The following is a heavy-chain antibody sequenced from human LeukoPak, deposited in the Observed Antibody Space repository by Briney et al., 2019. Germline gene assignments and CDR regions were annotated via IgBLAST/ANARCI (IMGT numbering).Heavy chain of an antibody. CDR2: IIPIFGTA. J-gene: IGHJ5*02. D-gene: IGHD3-22*01. Sequence: GASVKVSCKASGGTFSSYAISWVRQAPGQGLEWMGGIIPIFGTANYAQKFQGRVTITADESTSTAYMELSSLRSKDTAVYYCARGNSPYDSSGYYPSWGQGTLVTVSS. CDR3: ARGNSPYDSSGYYPS. V-gene: IGHV1-69*13. CDR1: GGTFSSYA.